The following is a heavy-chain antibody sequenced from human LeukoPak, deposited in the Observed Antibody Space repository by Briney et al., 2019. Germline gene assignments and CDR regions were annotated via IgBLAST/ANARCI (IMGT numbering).Heavy chain of an antibody. J-gene: IGHJ4*02. D-gene: IGHD2-15*01. V-gene: IGHV1-2*02. Sequence: ASVKVSCKASGYTFTGYYMHWVRLAPGQGLEWMGWINPHSGSTKYAQKFQDRVTMTRDTSISTAYMEVSRLRSDDTAVYYCARGYCSGGSCLDYWGQGTLVTVSS. CDR1: GYTFTGYY. CDR3: ARGYCSGGSCLDY. CDR2: INPHSGST.